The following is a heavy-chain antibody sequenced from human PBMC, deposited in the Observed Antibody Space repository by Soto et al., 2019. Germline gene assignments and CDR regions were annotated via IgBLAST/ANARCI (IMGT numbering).Heavy chain of an antibody. V-gene: IGHV1-3*01. CDR3: ARDVGYCSSTSCPLSSIDGFDP. Sequence: ASVKVSCKASGYTFTSYAMHWVRQAPGQRLEWMGWINAGNGNTKYSQKFQGRVTITRDTSASTAYMELSSLRSEDTAVYYCARDVGYCSSTSCPLSSIDGFDPWGQGTLVTVS. D-gene: IGHD2-2*01. CDR2: INAGNGNT. J-gene: IGHJ5*02. CDR1: GYTFTSYA.